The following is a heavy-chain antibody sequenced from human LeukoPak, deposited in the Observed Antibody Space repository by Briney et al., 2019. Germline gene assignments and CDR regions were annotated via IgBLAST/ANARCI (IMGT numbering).Heavy chain of an antibody. CDR1: GGSFSGCY. D-gene: IGHD3-9*01. J-gene: IGHJ4*02. Sequence: SETLSLTCAVYGGSFSGCYWSWIRQPPGKGLEWIGEINHSGSTNYNPSLKSRVAISVDTSKNQFSLKLSSVTAADTAVYYCARGGVRYFDWLLNWGQGTLVTVSS. V-gene: IGHV4-34*01. CDR2: INHSGST. CDR3: ARGGVRYFDWLLN.